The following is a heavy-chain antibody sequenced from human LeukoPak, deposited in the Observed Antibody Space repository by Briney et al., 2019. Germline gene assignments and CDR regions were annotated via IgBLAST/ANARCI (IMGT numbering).Heavy chain of an antibody. CDR3: ARDVGGNGDY. D-gene: IGHD4-23*01. J-gene: IGHJ4*02. CDR1: GFTFSSYE. Sequence: GGSLRLSCAASGFTFSSYEMNWVRQAPGKGLEWVSYISSSSSTIYYADSVKGRFTISRDNAKNSLYLQMNSLRAEDTAVYYCARDVGGNGDYWGQGILVTVSS. CDR2: ISSSSSTI. V-gene: IGHV3-48*01.